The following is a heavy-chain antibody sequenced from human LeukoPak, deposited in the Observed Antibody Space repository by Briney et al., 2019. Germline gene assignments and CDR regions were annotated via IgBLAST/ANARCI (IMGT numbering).Heavy chain of an antibody. D-gene: IGHD2-21*01. Sequence: GRSLRLSCAASAFTFDDYAMHCVRQAPGKGLEWVSGIGWNSGSIGYAESVKGRFTISRDNAKNSLYLQMNSLRAEDTALYYCAKDTDRDWERYYYYMDVWGKGTTVTVSS. CDR1: AFTFDDYA. CDR3: AKDTDRDWERYYYYMDV. CDR2: IGWNSGSI. J-gene: IGHJ6*03. V-gene: IGHV3-9*01.